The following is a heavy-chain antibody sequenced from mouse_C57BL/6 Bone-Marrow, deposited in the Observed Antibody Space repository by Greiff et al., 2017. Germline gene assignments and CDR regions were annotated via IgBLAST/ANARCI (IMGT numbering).Heavy chain of an antibody. Sequence: QVQLQQPGTELVKPGASVKLSCKASGYTFTSYWMHWVKQRPGPGLEWIGNINPSNGGTNYNEKFESKATLTVDKASSTAYMQLSSLTSEDSAVYYCARCYYGSSYDDAYWGQGTLVTVSA. V-gene: IGHV1-53*01. CDR3: ARCYYGSSYDDAY. CDR2: INPSNGGT. D-gene: IGHD1-1*01. J-gene: IGHJ3*01. CDR1: GYTFTSYW.